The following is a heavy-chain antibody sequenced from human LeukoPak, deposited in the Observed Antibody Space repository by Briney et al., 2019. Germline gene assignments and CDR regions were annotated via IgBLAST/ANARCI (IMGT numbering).Heavy chain of an antibody. V-gene: IGHV4-34*01. D-gene: IGHD4-17*01. J-gene: IGHJ4*02. Sequence: SETLSLTCAVYGESFSGHYWTWIRQPPGKGLEWIGSIYNSGSTYYNPSLKSRVTISVDTSKNQFSLKLSSVTAADTAVYYCVSYYGDYGDYFDYWGQGTLVTVSS. CDR3: VSYYGDYGDYFDY. CDR2: IYNSGST. CDR1: GESFSGHY.